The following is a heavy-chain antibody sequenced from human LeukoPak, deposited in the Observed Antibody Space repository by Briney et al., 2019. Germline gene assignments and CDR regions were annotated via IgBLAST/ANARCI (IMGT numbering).Heavy chain of an antibody. CDR1: GYTFTTYA. CDR2: ISVCGGNT. V-gene: IGHV1-3*01. Sequence: GASVKVSCKASGYTFTTYAIRWVRQAPGQGLQWMGWISVCGGNTNYSQKFQGRVTLTRDTSPSTAYMELTSLISEDTAVYYCARGYSGVVRGDHRGLWGEGAPGTVS. J-gene: IGHJ1*01. CDR3: ARGYSGVVRGDHRGL. D-gene: IGHD2-2*01.